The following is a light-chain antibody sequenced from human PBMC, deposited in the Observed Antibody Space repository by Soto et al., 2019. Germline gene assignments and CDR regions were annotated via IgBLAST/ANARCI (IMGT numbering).Light chain of an antibody. CDR1: QTLLRSSNNKNY. CDR3: HQYYSPQFT. V-gene: IGKV4-1*01. Sequence: IVMTQSPDSLAVSLGERATINCKSGQTLLRSSNNKNYLAWYQHKPGQSPKLLLYWASTRESGVPDRFSGSGSGADFTLTISSLQAEDVAVYYCHQYYSPQFTFGQGTKLEIK. J-gene: IGKJ2*01. CDR2: WAS.